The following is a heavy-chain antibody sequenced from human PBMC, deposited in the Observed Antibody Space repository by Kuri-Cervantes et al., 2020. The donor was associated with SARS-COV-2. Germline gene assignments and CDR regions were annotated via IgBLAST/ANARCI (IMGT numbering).Heavy chain of an antibody. Sequence: SETLSLTCEVYGGSLSYYYWSWVRQPPGKGLEWIGEINHSGSTNYNPSLKSRVTISGDTSKNQFSLKLSSVTAADTAVYYCARDSYSSSWSQYDYWGQGTLVTVSS. J-gene: IGHJ4*02. CDR1: GGSLSYYY. D-gene: IGHD6-13*01. CDR2: INHSGST. V-gene: IGHV4-34*01. CDR3: ARDSYSSSWSQYDY.